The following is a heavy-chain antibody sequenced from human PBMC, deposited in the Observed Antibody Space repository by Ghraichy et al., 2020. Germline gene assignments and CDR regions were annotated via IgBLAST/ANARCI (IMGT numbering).Heavy chain of an antibody. D-gene: IGHD3-3*01. V-gene: IGHV6-1*01. Sequence: SQTLSLTCVVSGGDVSSNNAVWNWIRQSPSRGLEWLGRTYYRSGWNNDYAVSMKSRINISPDTSKNQFSLQLNSVTPEDTAVYYCASWNFDYWGQGTLVTVSS. J-gene: IGHJ4*02. CDR3: ASWNFDY. CDR2: TYYRSGWNN. CDR1: GGDVSSNNAV.